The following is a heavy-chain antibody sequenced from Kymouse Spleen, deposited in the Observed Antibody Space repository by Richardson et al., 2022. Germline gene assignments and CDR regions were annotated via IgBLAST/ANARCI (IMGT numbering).Heavy chain of an antibody. CDR1: GGSVSSGSYY. V-gene: IGHV4-61*01. CDR2: IYYSGST. Sequence: QVQLQESGPGLVKPSETLSLTCTVSGGSVSSGSYYWSWIRQPPGKGLEWIGYIYYSGSTNYNPSLKSRVTISVDTSKNQFSLKLSSVTAADTAVYYCARGTYYDILTGYYPFDYWGQGTLVTVSS. J-gene: IGHJ4*02. CDR3: ARGTYYDILTGYYPFDY. D-gene: IGHD3-9*01.